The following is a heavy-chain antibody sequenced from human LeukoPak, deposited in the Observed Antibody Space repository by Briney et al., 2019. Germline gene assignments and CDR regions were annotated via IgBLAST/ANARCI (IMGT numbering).Heavy chain of an antibody. CDR3: TTYYSSDPYKFDY. CDR2: INHSGST. Sequence: SETLSLTCAVYGGSFSDYYWSWIRQPPGKGLEWIGRINHSGSTNYNPSLKSRATISVDTSKNQFSLKLSSVTAADTAVYYCTTYYSSDPYKFDYWGQGTLVTVSS. V-gene: IGHV4-34*01. J-gene: IGHJ4*02. D-gene: IGHD3-22*01. CDR1: GGSFSDYY.